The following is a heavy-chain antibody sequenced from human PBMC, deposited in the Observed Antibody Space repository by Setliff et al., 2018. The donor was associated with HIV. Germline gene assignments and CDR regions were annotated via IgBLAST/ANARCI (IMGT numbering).Heavy chain of an antibody. V-gene: IGHV4-4*09. CDR1: GGSISGYH. Sequence: PSETLSLTCTVSGGSISGYHWNWLRQTPGKGLEWIGYIYTSRGTNYNHSLRTRVIISVDTSNQFSLKLSSVTAADAAVYYCARSPSYRSSWEYFFDYWGQGILVTVSS. D-gene: IGHD6-13*01. J-gene: IGHJ4*02. CDR2: IYTSRGT. CDR3: ARSPSYRSSWEYFFDY.